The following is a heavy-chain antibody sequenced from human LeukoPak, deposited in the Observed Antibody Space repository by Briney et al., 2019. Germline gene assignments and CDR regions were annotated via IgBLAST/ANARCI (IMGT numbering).Heavy chain of an antibody. CDR2: INHSGST. V-gene: IGHV4-34*01. CDR1: GGSFSAYY. D-gene: IGHD2-2*01. Sequence: QPSETLSLTCAVYGGSFSAYYWSWIRQPPGKGLEWIGEINHSGSTNYNPSLKSRVTISVDTSKNQFSLKLSSVTAADTAVYYCARADATYYYYYMDVWGKGTTVIVSS. J-gene: IGHJ6*03. CDR3: ARADATYYYYYMDV.